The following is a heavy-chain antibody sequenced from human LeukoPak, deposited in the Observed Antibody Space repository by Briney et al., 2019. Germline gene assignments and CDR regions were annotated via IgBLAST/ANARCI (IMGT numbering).Heavy chain of an antibody. D-gene: IGHD5-12*01. CDR1: GFTFSSYS. CDR2: ISSSSSYI. V-gene: IGHV3-21*01. CDR3: ARRRGYSGYDDAFDI. Sequence: GGSLRLSCAASGFTFSSYSMNWVRQAPGKGLEWVSSISSSSSYIYYADSVKGRFTISRDNAKNSLYLQMDSLRAEDTAVYYCARRRGYSGYDDAFDIWGQGTMVTVSS. J-gene: IGHJ3*02.